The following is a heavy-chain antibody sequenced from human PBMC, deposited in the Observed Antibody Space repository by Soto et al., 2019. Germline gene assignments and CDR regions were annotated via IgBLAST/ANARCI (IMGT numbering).Heavy chain of an antibody. J-gene: IGHJ4*02. V-gene: IGHV3-30*18. Sequence: LRLSCAASGFTFSSYGMHWVRQAPGKGLEWVAVISYDGSNKYYADSVKGRFTISRDNSKNTLYLQMNSLRAEDTAVYYCAKDSDSLGYSYGYLFDYWGQGTLVTVSS. D-gene: IGHD5-18*01. CDR1: GFTFSSYG. CDR3: AKDSDSLGYSYGYLFDY. CDR2: ISYDGSNK.